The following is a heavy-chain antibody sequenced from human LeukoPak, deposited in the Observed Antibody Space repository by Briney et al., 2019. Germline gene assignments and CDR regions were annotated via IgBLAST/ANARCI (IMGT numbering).Heavy chain of an antibody. Sequence: SETLSLTCTVSGDSISSYYWSWIRQPPGKGLEWIGYIYYSGSPNYNPSLKSRVTISVDTSKNQFSLKLSSVTAADTAVYYCARGSGVVVPAATPNYGMDVWGQGTTVTVSS. V-gene: IGHV4-59*12. CDR3: ARGSGVVVPAATPNYGMDV. D-gene: IGHD2-2*01. J-gene: IGHJ6*02. CDR2: IYYSGSP. CDR1: GDSISSYY.